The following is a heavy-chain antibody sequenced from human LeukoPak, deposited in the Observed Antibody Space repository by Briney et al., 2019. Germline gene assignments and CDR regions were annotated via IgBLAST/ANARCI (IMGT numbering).Heavy chain of an antibody. J-gene: IGHJ4*02. CDR3: NRYSSGWYSDY. CDR2: IYYSGST. V-gene: IGHV4-59*06. D-gene: IGHD6-19*01. Sequence: PSETLSLTCTVSGGSISSYYWSWIRQHPGKGLEWIGYIYYSGSTYYNPSLKSRVTISVDTSKNQFSLKLSSVTAADTAVYYCNRYSSGWYSDYWGQGTLVTVSS. CDR1: GGSISSYY.